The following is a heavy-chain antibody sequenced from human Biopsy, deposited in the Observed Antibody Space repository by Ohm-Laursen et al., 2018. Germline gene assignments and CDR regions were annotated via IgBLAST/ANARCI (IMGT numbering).Heavy chain of an antibody. Sequence: SLRLSCTASGFTFGDYYMRWIRQAPGKGLEWVSYISDGGTTIYYADSVKGRFTISRDNAKKSLYLQMNSLRAEDTAVYYCARDTRWGPYGMDVWGQGTTVTVSS. CDR3: ARDTRWGPYGMDV. J-gene: IGHJ6*02. V-gene: IGHV3-11*01. CDR2: ISDGGTTI. CDR1: GFTFGDYY. D-gene: IGHD4-23*01.